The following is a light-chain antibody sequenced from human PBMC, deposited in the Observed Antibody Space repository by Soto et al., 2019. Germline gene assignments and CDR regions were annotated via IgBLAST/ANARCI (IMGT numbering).Light chain of an antibody. CDR3: QQYGRSWWT. J-gene: IGKJ1*01. Sequence: EIVLTQSPATLSLSPGERATLSCRASESVSSYLAWYQQKPGQAPRLLIYGASIRATGIPDRFSGSGSGTDFTLTISRLEPEDFAVYYCQQYGRSWWTFGQGTKVEVQ. V-gene: IGKV3-20*01. CDR1: ESVSSY. CDR2: GAS.